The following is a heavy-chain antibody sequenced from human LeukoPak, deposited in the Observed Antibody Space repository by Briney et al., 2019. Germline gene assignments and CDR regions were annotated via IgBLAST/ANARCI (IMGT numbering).Heavy chain of an antibody. V-gene: IGHV4-39*01. CDR3: ATHIVVVTAMVDY. CDR1: GGSISSSSYY. CDR2: IYYSGST. Sequence: SETLSLTCTVSGGSISSSSYYWGWIRQPPGKGLEWIGSIYYSGSTYYNPSLKSRVTISVDTSKNQFSLKLSSVTAADTAVYYCATHIVVVTAMVDYRGQGTLVTVSS. D-gene: IGHD2-21*02. J-gene: IGHJ4*02.